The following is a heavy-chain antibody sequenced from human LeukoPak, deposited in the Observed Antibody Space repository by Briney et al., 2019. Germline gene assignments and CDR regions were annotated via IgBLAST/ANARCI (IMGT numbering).Heavy chain of an antibody. J-gene: IGHJ4*02. CDR1: GFTFSSYA. Sequence: GGSLRLYCAASGFTFSSYAMHWVRQAPGQGLEWVAVISYDGSNKYYADSVKGRFTISRDNSKNTLYLQMNSLRAEDTAVYYCTRGPGYHDSSYLDYWGQGTLVTVSS. V-gene: IGHV3-30-3*01. CDR2: ISYDGSNK. D-gene: IGHD3-22*01. CDR3: TRGPGYHDSSYLDY.